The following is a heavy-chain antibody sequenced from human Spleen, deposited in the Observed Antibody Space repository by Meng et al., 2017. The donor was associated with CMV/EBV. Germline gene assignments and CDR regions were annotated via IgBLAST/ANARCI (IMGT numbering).Heavy chain of an antibody. D-gene: IGHD4-17*01. CDR3: ARDRSGDHFDY. J-gene: IGHJ4*02. CDR2: IYYSGST. Sequence: VQLRASGPGRAEPSHTPSLTCTVSGGSMSSGNYYWSWIRQPPGKGLEWIGYIYYSGSTYYNPSLKSRVTISVDTSKNQFSLKLSSVTAADTAVYYCARDRSGDHFDYWGQGTLVTVSS. CDR1: GGSMSSGNYY. V-gene: IGHV4-30-4*01.